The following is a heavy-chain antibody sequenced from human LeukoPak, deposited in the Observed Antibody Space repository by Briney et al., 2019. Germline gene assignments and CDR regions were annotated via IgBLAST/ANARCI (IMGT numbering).Heavy chain of an antibody. Sequence: GGSLRLSCAASGFIVSSSYMTWVRQAPGKGLEWVSLIYIGNTTYYADSVKGRFTISRDNSKNTLYLQMNSLRAEDTALYYCARDNPTGVGVSMDVWGKGTMVTVS. CDR2: IYIGNTT. CDR1: GFIVSSSY. J-gene: IGHJ6*03. V-gene: IGHV3-53*01. CDR3: ARDNPTGVGVSMDV. D-gene: IGHD1-1*01.